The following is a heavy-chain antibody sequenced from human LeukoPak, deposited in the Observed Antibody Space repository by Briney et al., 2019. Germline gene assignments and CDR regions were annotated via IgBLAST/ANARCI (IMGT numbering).Heavy chain of an antibody. CDR2: ISGSGGTT. V-gene: IGHV3-23*01. D-gene: IGHD5-18*01. CDR1: GFTFSSYA. Sequence: PGGSLRLSCAASGFTFSSYAMSWVRQAPGEGLHWVSAISGSGGTTYYADSVKGRFTISRDNSKNTLYLQMNSLRAEDTALYYCAKGMDTAMVKYDYWGQGTLVTVSS. CDR3: AKGMDTAMVKYDY. J-gene: IGHJ4*02.